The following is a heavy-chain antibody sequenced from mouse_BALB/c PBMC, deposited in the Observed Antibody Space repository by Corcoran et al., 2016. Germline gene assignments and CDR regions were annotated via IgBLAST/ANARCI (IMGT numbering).Heavy chain of an antibody. CDR3: ARSANWDAMDY. V-gene: IGHV9-3-1*01. CDR2: INTYTGEP. Sequence: QIQLVQSGPELKKPGETVKISCKASGYTFTNYGMNWVKQAPGKGLKWMGWINTYTGEPTYDDDFKGRFAFYLETSASTAYLQINNLKHEDTATYFCARSANWDAMDYWGQGTSVTVSS. D-gene: IGHD4-1*01. J-gene: IGHJ4*01. CDR1: GYTFTNYG.